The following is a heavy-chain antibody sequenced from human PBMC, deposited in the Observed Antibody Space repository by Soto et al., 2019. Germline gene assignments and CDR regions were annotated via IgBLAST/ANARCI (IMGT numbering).Heavy chain of an antibody. Sequence: EVQLLESGGGLVQPGGSLRLSCAASGFTFSTYAMSWVRQAPGKGLEWVSGMSGTGSTYYADSVKGRFTISRDNSKNTLYLQMNSLRAEDTAVYYCAKVGTALWIRDGMDVWGQGTTVTVSS. CDR1: GFTFSTYA. V-gene: IGHV3-23*01. CDR3: AKVGTALWIRDGMDV. J-gene: IGHJ6*02. CDR2: MSGTGST. D-gene: IGHD5-18*01.